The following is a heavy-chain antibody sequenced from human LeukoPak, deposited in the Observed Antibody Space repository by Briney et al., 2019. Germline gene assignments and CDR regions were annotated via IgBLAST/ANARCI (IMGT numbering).Heavy chain of an antibody. J-gene: IGHJ4*02. CDR1: GFTFSDYA. Sequence: PGGSLRLSCAASGFTFSDYAMHWVRQAPGKGLEFVSVICSIGVYTYYANSVKGRFTISRDNSKSTVYLQMGSLRDEDMAVYYFSRSPPGRTYWNYYDCWGRGALVTVSS. CDR2: ICSIGVYT. D-gene: IGHD1-1*01. V-gene: IGHV3-64*01. CDR3: SRSPPGRTYWNYYDC.